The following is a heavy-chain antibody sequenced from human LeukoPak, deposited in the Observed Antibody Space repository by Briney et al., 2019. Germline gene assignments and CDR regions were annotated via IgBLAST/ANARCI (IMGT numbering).Heavy chain of an antibody. D-gene: IGHD6-19*01. Sequence: GGSLRLSCAASGFSFSTYSMHWVRQAPGKGPEWVSYISSGSGSIYYADSVKGRFTISRDNAKNSLYLQMNSLRDEDTAVYYCASVQGGAVNYWGQGALVTVSS. CDR3: ASVQGGAVNY. J-gene: IGHJ4*02. V-gene: IGHV3-48*02. CDR2: ISSGSGSI. CDR1: GFSFSTYS.